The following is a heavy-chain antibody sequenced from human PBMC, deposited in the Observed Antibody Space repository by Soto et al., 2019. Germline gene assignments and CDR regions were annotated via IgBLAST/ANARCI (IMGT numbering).Heavy chain of an antibody. CDR3: ATLPPRIVVVVLPIPS. CDR1: GGSIFSGEYY. J-gene: IGHJ4*02. D-gene: IGHD2-15*01. Sequence: SDTLSLTCTVPGGSIFSGEYYWSWIRHAPGKGLEWIGLIYYSGITDYNPSLKSRVAISIDTSKNQFSLNLSSVTAADTAVYYCATLPPRIVVVVLPIPSWGQGTLVTVS. CDR2: IYYSGIT. V-gene: IGHV4-30-4*02.